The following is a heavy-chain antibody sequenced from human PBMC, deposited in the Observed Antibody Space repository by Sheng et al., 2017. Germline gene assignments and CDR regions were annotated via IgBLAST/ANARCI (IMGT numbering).Heavy chain of an antibody. Sequence: QVHLVQSGAEVKKPESSVKISCKLSGATFSSFSVSWVRQAPGQGLEWMGAIIPIFDSAYYAQKFQGRVIITADLSTLTAYMELSGLRYDDTAVYYCARDLRGMSNHFDNWGQGTLVTVSS. CDR2: IIPIFDSA. D-gene: IGHD6-13*01. J-gene: IGHJ4*02. CDR1: GATFSSFS. V-gene: IGHV1-69*13. CDR3: ARDLRGMSNHFDN.